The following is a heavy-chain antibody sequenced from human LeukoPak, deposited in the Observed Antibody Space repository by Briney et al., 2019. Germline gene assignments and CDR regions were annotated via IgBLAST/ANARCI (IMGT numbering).Heavy chain of an antibody. CDR2: ISGSGGST. CDR3: AKSVSAVVVAVLTASYYYYYMDV. Sequence: GGSLRLSCAASGFTFSSYAMSWVRQAPGKGLEWVSAISGSGGSTYYADSVKGRFTISRDNSKNTLYLQMNSLRAEDTAVYYCAKSVSAVVVAVLTASYYYYYMDVWGKGTTVTVSS. D-gene: IGHD2-15*01. CDR1: GFTFSSYA. V-gene: IGHV3-23*01. J-gene: IGHJ6*03.